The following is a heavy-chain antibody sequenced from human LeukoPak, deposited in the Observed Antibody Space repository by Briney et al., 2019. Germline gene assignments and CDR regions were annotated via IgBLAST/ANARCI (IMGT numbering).Heavy chain of an antibody. Sequence: TGGSLRLSCAASGFTFSGYAMNWARQARGKGLEWVSHIYSSDTTYADSVKGRFTISRDNAKNSLYLQMDRLGDDDTAVDYCARDLHYAFDFRGQGTMVTVSS. V-gene: IGHV3-48*02. CDR1: GFTFSGYA. D-gene: IGHD3-10*01. CDR3: ARDLHYAFDF. CDR2: IYSSDTT. J-gene: IGHJ3*01.